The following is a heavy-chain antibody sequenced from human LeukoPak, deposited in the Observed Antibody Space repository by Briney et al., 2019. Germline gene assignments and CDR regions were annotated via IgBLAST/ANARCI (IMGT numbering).Heavy chain of an antibody. CDR2: INTYNGNT. V-gene: IGHV1-18*01. Sequence: ASVKVSCKASGYTFTNYGITWMRQAPGQGLEWMGWINTYNGNTNYAQKLQGRVTMTTDTSTSTAYMELRSLRSDETAVYYCARDGDYDSSGYYFWCWGQGTLVTVSS. CDR3: ARDGDYDSSGYYFWC. J-gene: IGHJ4*02. D-gene: IGHD3-22*01. CDR1: GYTFTNYG.